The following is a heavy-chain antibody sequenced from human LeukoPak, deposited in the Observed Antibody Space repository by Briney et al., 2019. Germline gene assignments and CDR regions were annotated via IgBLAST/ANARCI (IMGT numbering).Heavy chain of an antibody. D-gene: IGHD6-25*01. V-gene: IGHV1-2*02. J-gene: IGHJ4*02. CDR3: VTLLSNAAFDY. Sequence: GASVKVSCKASGYTFTGYYMHWVRQAPGQGLEWMGWINPNTGATNYAQKFQGRVTMTTDTSISTAYMELSRLRSGDTAVYYCVTLLSNAAFDYWGQGTLVTVSS. CDR2: INPNTGAT. CDR1: GYTFTGYY.